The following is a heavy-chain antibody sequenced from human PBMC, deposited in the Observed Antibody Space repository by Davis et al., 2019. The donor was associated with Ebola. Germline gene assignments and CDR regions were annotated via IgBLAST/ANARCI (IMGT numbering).Heavy chain of an antibody. D-gene: IGHD1-14*01. Sequence: AASVKVSCKASGDTFISYAISWVRQAPGQGPEWTGMINPRDGGTNYAQKFQGRVTITRDTSSSTAYMELRSLRFDDTAVYYCARDFQTITLRDSYYHMDVWGQGTTVTVSS. CDR1: GDTFISYA. V-gene: IGHV1-18*01. CDR2: INPRDGGT. J-gene: IGHJ6*02. CDR3: ARDFQTITLRDSYYHMDV.